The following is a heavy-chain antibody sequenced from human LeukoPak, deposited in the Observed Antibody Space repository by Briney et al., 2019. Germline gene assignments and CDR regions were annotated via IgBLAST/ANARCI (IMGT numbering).Heavy chain of an antibody. D-gene: IGHD3-9*01. CDR3: ARSKDILTGYCFDY. CDR2: IHYSGST. CDR1: GGSISNYY. Sequence: SETLSLTCTVSGGSISNYYWSWIRQPPGKGLEWIGYIHYSGSTSYNPSLKSRVTISVDTSKNQFSLKLSSETAADTAVYYCARSKDILTGYCFDYWGQGTLVTVSS. V-gene: IGHV4-59*01. J-gene: IGHJ4*02.